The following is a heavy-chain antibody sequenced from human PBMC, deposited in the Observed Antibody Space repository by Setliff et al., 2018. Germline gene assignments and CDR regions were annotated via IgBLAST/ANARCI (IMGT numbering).Heavy chain of an antibody. V-gene: IGHV3-48*01. Sequence: GGSLRLSCAASGFTFSTYTMNWVRQAPGKGLEWISYISSRSSTTHYADSVKGRSTISRDDAKNSLYLQMNSLRAEDTAVYYCAVTLSFPIQSPFDPWGQGTLVTVSS. CDR1: GFTFSTYT. CDR3: AVTLSFPIQSPFDP. J-gene: IGHJ5*02. CDR2: ISSRSSTT. D-gene: IGHD5-18*01.